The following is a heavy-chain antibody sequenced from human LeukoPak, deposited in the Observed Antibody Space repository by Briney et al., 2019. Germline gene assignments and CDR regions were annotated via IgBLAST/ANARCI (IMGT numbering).Heavy chain of an antibody. Sequence: GGSLRLSCTASGFIVTNNYINWVRQAPGKGLEWVSLVYSGGSTYYADSVKGRFTISRDNSKNMVYLQMNSLRAEDTAMYYCARDPPEVLIAQYGWGQEPLVTVSS. CDR3: ARDPPEVLIAQYG. V-gene: IGHV3-66*01. CDR1: GFIVTNNY. D-gene: IGHD2-8*01. CDR2: VYSGGST. J-gene: IGHJ4*02.